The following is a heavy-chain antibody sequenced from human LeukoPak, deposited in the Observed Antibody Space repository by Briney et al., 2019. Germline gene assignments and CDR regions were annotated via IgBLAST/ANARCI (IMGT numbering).Heavy chain of an antibody. D-gene: IGHD3-3*01. CDR1: GFTVSSNY. CDR2: IYSGGST. V-gene: IGHV3-66*01. J-gene: IGHJ4*02. CDR3: ARAHLIWSGYPFDY. Sequence: PGRSLRLSCAASGFTVSSNYMSWVRQAPGKGLEWVSVIYSGGSTYYADSVKGRFTISRDNSKNTLYLQMNSLRAEDTAVYYCARAHLIWSGYPFDYWGQGTLVTVSS.